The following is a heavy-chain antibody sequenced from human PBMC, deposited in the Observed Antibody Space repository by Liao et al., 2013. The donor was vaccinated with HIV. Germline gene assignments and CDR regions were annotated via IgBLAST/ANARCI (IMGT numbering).Heavy chain of an antibody. V-gene: IGHV4-61*01. J-gene: IGHJ6*03. Sequence: QLQLQESGPGLVKPSETLSLTCTVSGGSISSSSYYWSWIRQPLGKGLEWIGYISHTGSTNYSPSLRSRVTISVDTSKNQFSLKLSSVAAADTAVYYCARQAYYYYYYVDVWGRGTTVTVSS. CDR2: ISHTGST. CDR1: GGSISSSSYY. CDR3: ARQAYYYYYYVDV.